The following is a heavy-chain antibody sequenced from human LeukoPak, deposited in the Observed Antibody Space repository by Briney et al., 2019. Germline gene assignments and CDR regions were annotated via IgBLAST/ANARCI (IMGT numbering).Heavy chain of an antibody. Sequence: SETLSLTCTVSGGSISDYYWNWIRQPPGKGLEWIGYIYYSGSTTYNPSLKSRVTTSVDTAKNQSSLKLGSVTAADTAVYYCARGDFCSKSNCYLRPMDVWGKGTTVTVSS. CDR2: IYYSGST. J-gene: IGHJ6*03. CDR1: GGSISDYY. V-gene: IGHV4-59*01. CDR3: ARGDFCSKSNCYLRPMDV. D-gene: IGHD3-3*01.